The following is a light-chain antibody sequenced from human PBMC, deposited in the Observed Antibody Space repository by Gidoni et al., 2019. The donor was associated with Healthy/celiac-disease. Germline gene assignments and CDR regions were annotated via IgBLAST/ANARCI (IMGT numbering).Light chain of an antibody. Sequence: DIKMTPYPASLSASVGDRVTITCWASQGISNYLAWYQQKPGKVPKLLIYAASTWQSGVPARFSGSGSGTDFTLTISSLQPEDVAIYYCQKYNSAPPTFGQGTKVEIK. V-gene: IGKV1-27*01. CDR3: QKYNSAPPT. J-gene: IGKJ1*01. CDR2: AAS. CDR1: QGISNY.